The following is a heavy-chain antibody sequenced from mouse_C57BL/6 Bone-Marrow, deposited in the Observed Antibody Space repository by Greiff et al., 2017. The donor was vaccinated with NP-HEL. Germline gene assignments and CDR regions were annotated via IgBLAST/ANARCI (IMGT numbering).Heavy chain of an antibody. CDR2: FYPGSGSI. CDR3: ARHEVRGNWGWYFDV. J-gene: IGHJ1*03. V-gene: IGHV1-62-2*01. CDR1: GYTFTEYT. D-gene: IGHD4-1*01. Sequence: QVHVKQSGAELVKPGASVKLSCKASGYTFTEYTIHWVKQRSGQGLEWIGWFYPGSGSIKYNEKFKDKATLTADKSSSTVYMELSRLTSEDSAVYFCARHEVRGNWGWYFDVWGTGTTVTVSS.